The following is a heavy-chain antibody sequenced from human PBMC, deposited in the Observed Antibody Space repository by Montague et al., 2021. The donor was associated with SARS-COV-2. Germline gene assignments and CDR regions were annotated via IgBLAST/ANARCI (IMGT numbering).Heavy chain of an antibody. V-gene: IGHV3-48*04. CDR3: AKDLVLRAARPDALDV. CDR2: TSSSTNII. D-gene: IGHD6-6*01. Sequence: LRLSCAASGFTFSSYSVNWVRQAPGKGLEWLSYTSSSTNIIYYADSVKGRFTISRDNARNSLYLQMNSLRVDDTAVYYCAKDLVLRAARPDALDVWGQGTVVTVSS. J-gene: IGHJ3*01. CDR1: GFTFSSYS.